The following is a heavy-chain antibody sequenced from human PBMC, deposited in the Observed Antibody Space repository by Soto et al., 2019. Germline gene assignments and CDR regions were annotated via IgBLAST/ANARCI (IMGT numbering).Heavy chain of an antibody. J-gene: IGHJ4*02. CDR1: GGSISNSNYY. CDR2: IYYTGST. V-gene: IGHV4-39*07. D-gene: IGHD6-6*01. Sequence: PSETLSLACTVSGGSISNSNYYWGWIRQPPGKGLEWIGYIYYTGSTYYNPSLKSRVTISVDASKTQFYLNLSSVTAADTAVYYCARTCRSTNAYWGRGTLVTVSS. CDR3: ARTCRSTNAY.